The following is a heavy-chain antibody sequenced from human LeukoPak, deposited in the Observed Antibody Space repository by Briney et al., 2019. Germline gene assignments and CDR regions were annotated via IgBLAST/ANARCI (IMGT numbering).Heavy chain of an antibody. CDR1: GGSISSYY. CDR3: ARSGGTGNYGVY. J-gene: IGHJ4*02. D-gene: IGHD4-11*01. CDR2: IYYSGST. V-gene: IGHV4-59*08. Sequence: SETLSLTCTVSGGSISSYYWSWIRQPPGKGLEWIGYIYYSGSTNYNPSLKSRVTISVDTSKNQFSLKLSSVIAADTAVYYCARSGGTGNYGVYWGQGTLVTVSS.